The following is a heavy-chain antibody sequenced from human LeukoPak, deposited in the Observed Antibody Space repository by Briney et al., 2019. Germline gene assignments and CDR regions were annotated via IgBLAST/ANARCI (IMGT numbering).Heavy chain of an antibody. Sequence: GGSLSLSCAASGFTFSSYSMNWVRQAPGKGLEWVSSISSSSRYIYYADSVKGRFTISRDNAKNSLYLQMNSLRAEDTAVYYCARASWELLTGAFDIWGQGTMVTVSS. CDR1: GFTFSSYS. CDR2: ISSSSRYI. V-gene: IGHV3-21*01. J-gene: IGHJ3*02. CDR3: ARASWELLTGAFDI. D-gene: IGHD1-26*01.